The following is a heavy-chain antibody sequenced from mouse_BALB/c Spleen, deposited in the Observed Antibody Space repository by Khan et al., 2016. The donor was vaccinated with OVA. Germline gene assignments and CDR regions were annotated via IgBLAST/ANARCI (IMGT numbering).Heavy chain of an antibody. CDR2: ISYSGNT. CDR3: ARKDYYDYDPFPY. J-gene: IGHJ3*01. V-gene: IGHV3-2*02. Sequence: EVQLQESGPGLVKPSQSLSLTCTVTGYSITSEFAWNWIRQFPGNKLEWMGYISYSGNTRYNQSLKSLISITRDTSRNQFFLQLNSVTTEDTATXYCARKDYYDYDPFPYWGQGTLVTVSA. CDR1: GYSITSEFA. D-gene: IGHD2-4*01.